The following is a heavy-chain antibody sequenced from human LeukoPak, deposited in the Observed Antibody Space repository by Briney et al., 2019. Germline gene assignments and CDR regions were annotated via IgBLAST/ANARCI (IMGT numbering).Heavy chain of an antibody. CDR1: GGSISSGDHY. CDR2: IVYRGST. Sequence: SETMCLTCTVSGGSISSGDHYWGWIRQPPGKCIECLGLIVYRGSTYYNPSLKGRVTISLETSKKQFSLNLSFVTAADTAVYFCARVVPRGSYPYCYGLDVWGQGTTVTVSS. D-gene: IGHD1-26*01. J-gene: IGHJ6*02. V-gene: IGHV4-30-4*01. CDR3: ARVVPRGSYPYCYGLDV.